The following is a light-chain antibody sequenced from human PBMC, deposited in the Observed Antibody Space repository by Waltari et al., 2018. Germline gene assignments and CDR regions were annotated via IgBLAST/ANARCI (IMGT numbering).Light chain of an antibody. Sequence: DIQMSQSPSPVSASVGDRVTITCRASRSGANYVAWFQQRPGELPKSLIHTASNLQRGVPSRFSGSGSATDVTLTISRLQPEDIGTYYCLQFKTYPQTFGQGT. CDR3: LQFKTYPQT. J-gene: IGKJ5*01. CDR1: RSGANY. CDR2: TAS. V-gene: IGKV1-16*01.